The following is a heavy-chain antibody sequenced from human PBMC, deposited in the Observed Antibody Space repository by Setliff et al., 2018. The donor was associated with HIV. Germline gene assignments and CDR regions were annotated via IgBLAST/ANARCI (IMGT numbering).Heavy chain of an antibody. CDR2: VSDSGTFK. V-gene: IGHV3-11*05. CDR1: GFIFSDYY. D-gene: IGHD1-26*01. J-gene: IGHJ1*01. Sequence: GSLRLSCVTSGFIFSDYYMSWVRQAPGKGLEWLSYVSDSGTFKQYADSVEGRFTISRDNAKNLLYLQMNSLTVEDTAVYYCARDGGGHYQKYYQHWGQGTQVTVSS. CDR3: ARDGGGHYQKYYQH.